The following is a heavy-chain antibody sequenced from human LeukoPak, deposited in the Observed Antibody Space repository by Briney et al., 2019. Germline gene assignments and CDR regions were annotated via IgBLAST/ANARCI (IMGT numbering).Heavy chain of an antibody. CDR1: GFTFSSYA. Sequence: GGSLRLSCAASGFTFSSYAMHWVRQAPGKGLEWVAVISYDGSNKYYADSVKGRFTISRDNSKNTLYLQMNSLRAEDTAVYYCARDGQKPYDAFDIWGQGTMVTVSS. CDR2: ISYDGSNK. CDR3: ARDGQKPYDAFDI. J-gene: IGHJ3*02. V-gene: IGHV3-30-3*01.